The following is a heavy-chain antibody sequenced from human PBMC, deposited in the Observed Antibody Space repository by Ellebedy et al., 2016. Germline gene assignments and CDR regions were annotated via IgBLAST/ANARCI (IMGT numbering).Heavy chain of an antibody. Sequence: ASVKVSCKASGYTFTSYAMHWVRQAPGQRLEWMGWINAGNGNTKYSQKFQGRVTITRDTSASTAYMELSSLRSEDTAVYYCARVGWETYTSSLGFDYWGQGTLVTVSS. D-gene: IGHD6-13*01. J-gene: IGHJ4*02. CDR1: GYTFTSYA. CDR2: INAGNGNT. V-gene: IGHV1-3*01. CDR3: ARVGWETYTSSLGFDY.